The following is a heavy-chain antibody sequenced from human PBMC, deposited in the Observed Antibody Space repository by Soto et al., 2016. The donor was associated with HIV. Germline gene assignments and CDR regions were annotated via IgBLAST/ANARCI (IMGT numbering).Heavy chain of an antibody. CDR1: EDTFSSST. Sequence: QVQLVQSGAEVKKPGSSVKVSCKASEDTFSSSTISWVRQAPGQGLEWMEGIIPIFGTANYAQKFQGRVTITADESTSTAYMELSSLRSEDTAVYYCASAPQWLVNSFDPWGQGTLVTVSS. CDR3: ASAPQWLVNSFDP. V-gene: IGHV1-69*12. J-gene: IGHJ5*02. D-gene: IGHD6-19*01. CDR2: IIPIFGTA.